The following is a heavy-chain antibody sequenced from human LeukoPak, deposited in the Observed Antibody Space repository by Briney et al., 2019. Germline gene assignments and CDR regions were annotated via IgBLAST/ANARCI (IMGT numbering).Heavy chain of an antibody. CDR3: ARERVPHYYYYYMDV. CDR1: GFTFSSYS. J-gene: IGHJ6*03. V-gene: IGHV3-21*01. Sequence: PGGSLRLSCAASGFTFSSYSMNWVRQAPGKGLEWVSSISSSSSYIYYADSVKGRFTISRDNAKNSLYLQMNSLRAEDTAVYYCARERVPHYYYYYMDVWGKGTTVTVSS. CDR2: ISSSSSYI.